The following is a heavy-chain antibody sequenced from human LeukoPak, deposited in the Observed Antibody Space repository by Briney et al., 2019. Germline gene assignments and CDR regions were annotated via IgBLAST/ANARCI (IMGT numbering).Heavy chain of an antibody. J-gene: IGHJ4*02. CDR3: ARDRRRHLRLPVGLSDFWSGSQVPYYFDY. V-gene: IGHV1-46*01. Sequence: ASVKVSCKASGYTFTSYYMHWVRQAPGQGLEWMGIINPSGGSTSYAQKFQGRVTITTDESTSTAYMELSSLRSEDTAVYYCARDRRRHLRLPVGLSDFWSGSQVPYYFDYWGQGTLVTVSS. CDR2: INPSGGST. CDR1: GYTFTSYY. D-gene: IGHD3-3*01.